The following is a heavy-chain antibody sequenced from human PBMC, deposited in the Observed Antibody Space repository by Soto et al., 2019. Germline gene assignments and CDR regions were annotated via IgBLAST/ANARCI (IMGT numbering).Heavy chain of an antibody. CDR2: IYYSGST. V-gene: IGHV4-30-4*01. Sequence: QVQLQESGPGLVKPSQTLSLTCTVSGGSISSGDYYWSWIRQPPGKGLEWIGYIYYSGSTYYNPSLKPRVTRPVDASTNQFSLKLSSVTAADTAVYYCAREGGWVGWFDPWGQGPLVTVSS. CDR1: GGSISSGDYY. D-gene: IGHD1-26*01. CDR3: AREGGWVGWFDP. J-gene: IGHJ5*02.